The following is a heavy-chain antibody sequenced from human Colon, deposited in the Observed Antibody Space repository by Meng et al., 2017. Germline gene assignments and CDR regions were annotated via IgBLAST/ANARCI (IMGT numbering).Heavy chain of an antibody. Sequence: QGQLQESGPGLVKPSQTLSLTFVVSGGSISGDGYYWSWIRQHPGKGLEWIGLIHYSGSRNYNPSLKRRVTMSVDTSKNQVSLRLTSVTAADTAVYYCARFYGSGTFEVHDYWGQGTLVTVSS. CDR3: ARFYGSGTFEVHDY. V-gene: IGHV4-61*08. CDR1: GGSISGDGYY. D-gene: IGHD3-10*01. J-gene: IGHJ4*02. CDR2: IHYSGSR.